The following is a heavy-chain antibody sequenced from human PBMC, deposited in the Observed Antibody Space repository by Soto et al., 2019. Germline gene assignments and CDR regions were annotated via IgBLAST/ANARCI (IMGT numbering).Heavy chain of an antibody. Sequence: QVQLQESGPGLVKPPATLSLTCTVSGGSTTPYYWSWIRQPPGKRLEWMGYISSSGSTNYNPSLNSRVTISVDTSKNQFSLKLSSVTAADTAVYYCVRACYSSSCFELWGQGTLVTVSS. J-gene: IGHJ4*02. CDR3: VRACYSSSCFEL. D-gene: IGHD6-13*01. V-gene: IGHV4-59*01. CDR2: ISSSGST. CDR1: GGSTTPYY.